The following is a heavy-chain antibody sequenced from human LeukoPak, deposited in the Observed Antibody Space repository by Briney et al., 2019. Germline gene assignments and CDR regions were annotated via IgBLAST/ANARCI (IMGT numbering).Heavy chain of an antibody. CDR2: INPNSGGT. Sequence: ASVKVSCKASGYTFTGYYMHWVRQAPGQGLEWMGWINPNSGGTNYAQKFQGRVTMTRDTSISTAYMELSRLRSDDTAVYYCARPWGYCSSTSCPPDAFDIWGQGTMVTVSS. V-gene: IGHV1-2*02. J-gene: IGHJ3*02. CDR1: GYTFTGYY. D-gene: IGHD2-2*01. CDR3: ARPWGYCSSTSCPPDAFDI.